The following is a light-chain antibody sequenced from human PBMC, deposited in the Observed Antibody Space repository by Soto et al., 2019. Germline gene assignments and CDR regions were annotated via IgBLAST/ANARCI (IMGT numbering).Light chain of an antibody. Sequence: SYELTQPPSVSVSPGQTASITCSGDKLGDKYACWYKQKPGQSPVLVIYQDRKRPSGIPERFSGSNSGNTATLTISGTQALDEADYYCQAWDSTTAVVFGGGTKLTVL. J-gene: IGLJ2*01. CDR3: QAWDSTTAVV. CDR1: KLGDKY. V-gene: IGLV3-1*01. CDR2: QDR.